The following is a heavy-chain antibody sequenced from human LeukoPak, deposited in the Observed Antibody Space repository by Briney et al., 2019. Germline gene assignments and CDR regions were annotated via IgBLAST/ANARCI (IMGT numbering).Heavy chain of an antibody. J-gene: IGHJ3*02. V-gene: IGHV4-4*02. Sequence: SETLSLSCAVSGGSTSSSSSNCWTWVRQPPGKGLEWIGEIYYSGATNYNPSLKSRVTMLLDKSKNQFSLKLNSVTAADTAVYYCARAVTTASDAFDIWGQGTMVTVSS. CDR3: ARAVTTASDAFDI. D-gene: IGHD4-11*01. CDR1: GGSTSSSSSNC. CDR2: IYYSGAT.